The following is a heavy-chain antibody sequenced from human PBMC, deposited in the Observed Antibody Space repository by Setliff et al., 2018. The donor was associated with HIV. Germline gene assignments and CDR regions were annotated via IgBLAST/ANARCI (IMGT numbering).Heavy chain of an antibody. CDR1: GFTISVYN. CDR2: IAFDGSNK. CDR3: VKDRGSGSFAFDI. V-gene: IGHV3-30*02. Sequence: VGSLRLSCVASGFTISVYNMHWVRQIPGKGLEWVAFIAFDGSNKYYIDSRKGRFTISRDNPKKTVYLQINSLRVEDTAVYYCVKDRGSGSFAFDIWGQGTMVTVSS. J-gene: IGHJ3*02. D-gene: IGHD1-26*01.